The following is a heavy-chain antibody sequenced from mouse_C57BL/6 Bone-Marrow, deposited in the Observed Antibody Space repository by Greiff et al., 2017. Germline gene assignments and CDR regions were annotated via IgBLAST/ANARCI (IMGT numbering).Heavy chain of an antibody. CDR3: ARWGPDYGNYRCAY. V-gene: IGHV1-50*01. CDR2: IDPSDSYT. CDR1: GYTFTSYW. D-gene: IGHD2-1*01. J-gene: IGHJ3*01. Sequence: QVQLQQPGAELVKPGASVKLSCKASGYTFTSYWMQWVKQRPGQGLEWIGEIDPSDSYTNYNQKFKGKATLTVETSSSTAYMQLGSLTSEDSAVYYCARWGPDYGNYRCAYWGQGTLVTVSA.